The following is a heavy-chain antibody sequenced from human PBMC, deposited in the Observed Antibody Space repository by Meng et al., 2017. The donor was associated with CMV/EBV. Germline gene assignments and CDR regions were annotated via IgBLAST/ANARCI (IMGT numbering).Heavy chain of an antibody. D-gene: IGHD2-2*01. J-gene: IGHJ4*02. V-gene: IGHV1-2*02. CDR2: INPNSGGT. Sequence: ASVQVSCKASGYIFTGYYMHWVRQAPGQGLEWMGWINPNSGGTNYAQKFQGRVTMTRDTSISTAYMELSRLRSDDTAVYYCARVTLTRNIVVVPAAMVYWGQGTLVTVSS. CDR1: GYIFTGYY. CDR3: ARVTLTRNIVVVPAAMVY.